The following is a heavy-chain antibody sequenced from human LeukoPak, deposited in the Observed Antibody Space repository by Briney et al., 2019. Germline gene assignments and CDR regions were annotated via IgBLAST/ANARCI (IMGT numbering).Heavy chain of an antibody. CDR2: IKQDGSEK. V-gene: IGHV3-7*01. CDR1: GFTFSHYE. Sequence: GGSLRLSCAASGFTFSHYEMNWVRQAPGKGLEWVANIKQDGSEKYYVDSVKGRFTISRDNAKNSLYLQMNSLRAEDTAVYYCARMYYYDSSGEGYWGQGTLVTVSS. CDR3: ARMYYYDSSGEGY. D-gene: IGHD3-22*01. J-gene: IGHJ4*02.